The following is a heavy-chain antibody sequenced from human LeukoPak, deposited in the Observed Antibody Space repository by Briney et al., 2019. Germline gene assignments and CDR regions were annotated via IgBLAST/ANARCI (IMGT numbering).Heavy chain of an antibody. CDR2: IKPNGGGT. CDR3: AREKPAVPGTYFDY. D-gene: IGHD6-19*01. J-gene: IGHJ4*02. Sequence: ASVKVSCKASGYTFNTYGFSWVRQAPGQGLEWMGWIKPNGGGTQYAQKFQDRVTMTRDTSVSSTYMELSGLRSDDTAVYYCAREKPAVPGTYFDYWGQGSLVTVSS. CDR1: GYTFNTYG. V-gene: IGHV1-2*02.